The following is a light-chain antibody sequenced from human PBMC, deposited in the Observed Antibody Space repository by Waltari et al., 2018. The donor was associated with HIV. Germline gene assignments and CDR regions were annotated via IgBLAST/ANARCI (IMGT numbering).Light chain of an antibody. CDR2: DKK. V-gene: IGLV3-19*01. CDR3: NSRDSSGNHWV. Sequence: SSELTQDPAVSVALGQTVRITCQGDSLRSYYASWYQQKPGQAPVLVIYDKKNRPSGIPDRFSGSSSGNTASLTITGAQAEDEADYYCNSRDSSGNHWVFGGGTKLTVL. CDR1: SLRSYY. J-gene: IGLJ3*02.